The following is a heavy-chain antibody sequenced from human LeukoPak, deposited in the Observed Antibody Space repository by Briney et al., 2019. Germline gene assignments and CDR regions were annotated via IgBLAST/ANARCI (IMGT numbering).Heavy chain of an antibody. CDR3: ARGYYGDPVAFDY. CDR1: GFTFTSYN. Sequence: GGSLRLSWAASGFTFTSYNMHWVRQVSGKGLVWVSRITTGVSTTMYADSVKGRFTISRDNAKNTVHLQMSSLRAEDTAIYYCARGYYGDPVAFDYWGQGTLVTVSS. J-gene: IGHJ4*02. V-gene: IGHV3-74*03. CDR2: ITTGVSTT. D-gene: IGHD3-10*01.